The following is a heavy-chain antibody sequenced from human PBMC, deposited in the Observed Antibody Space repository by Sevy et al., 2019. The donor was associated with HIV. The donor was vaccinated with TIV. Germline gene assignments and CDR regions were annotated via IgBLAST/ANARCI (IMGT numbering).Heavy chain of an antibody. D-gene: IGHD1-26*01. Sequence: GGSLRLSCAASGFIFSDYYMSWIRQAPGKGLEWVSYISSSGNTIYYADSVKGRFTMSRDNAKNSLFMQMNSLRAEDTAIYYCVSGEVGATDWYFDLWGRGTLVTVSS. V-gene: IGHV3-11*01. CDR1: GFIFSDYY. CDR3: VSGEVGATDWYFDL. J-gene: IGHJ2*01. CDR2: ISSSGNTI.